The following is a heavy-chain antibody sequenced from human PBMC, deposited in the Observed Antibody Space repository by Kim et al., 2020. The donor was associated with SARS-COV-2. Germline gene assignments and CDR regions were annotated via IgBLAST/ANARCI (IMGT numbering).Heavy chain of an antibody. J-gene: IGHJ6*02. CDR1: GFTFSSYA. CDR3: AREGAGQLLFGSLDYYYGMDV. Sequence: GGSLRLSCAASGFTFSSYAMHWVRQAPGKGLEWVAVISYDGSNKYYADSVKGRFTISRDNSKNTLYLQMNSLRAEDTAVYYCAREGAGQLLFGSLDYYYGMDVWGQGTTVTVSS. V-gene: IGHV3-30-3*01. D-gene: IGHD2-2*01. CDR2: ISYDGSNK.